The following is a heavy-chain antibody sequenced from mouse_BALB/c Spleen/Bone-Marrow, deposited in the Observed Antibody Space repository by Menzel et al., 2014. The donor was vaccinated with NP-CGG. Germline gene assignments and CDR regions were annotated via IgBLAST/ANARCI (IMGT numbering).Heavy chain of an antibody. D-gene: IGHD2-3*01. Sequence: EAMLVESGGGLVKPGGSLKLSCAASGFTFSSYTMSWVRQTPEKRLEWVATISSGGSYTYYPDSVKGRFTISRDNAKNTLYLQMSSLKSEDTAMYYCTRDLYDGYYYYAMDYWGQGTSVTVSS. CDR3: TRDLYDGYYYYAMDY. CDR1: GFTFSSYT. J-gene: IGHJ4*01. CDR2: ISSGGSYT. V-gene: IGHV5-6-4*01.